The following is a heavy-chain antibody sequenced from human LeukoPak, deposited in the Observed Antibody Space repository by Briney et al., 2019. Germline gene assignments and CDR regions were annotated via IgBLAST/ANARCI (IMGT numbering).Heavy chain of an antibody. D-gene: IGHD4-17*01. J-gene: IGHJ4*02. CDR2: IYYSGST. CDR3: AREYGDYGESFFDY. Sequence: SETLSLTCTVSGGSVSSGSYYWSWIRQPPGKGLEWIAYIYYSGSTNYNPSLKSRVTISVDTSKNQFSLKLSSVTAADTAVYYCAREYGDYGESFFDYWGQGTLVTVSS. V-gene: IGHV4-61*01. CDR1: GGSVSSGSYY.